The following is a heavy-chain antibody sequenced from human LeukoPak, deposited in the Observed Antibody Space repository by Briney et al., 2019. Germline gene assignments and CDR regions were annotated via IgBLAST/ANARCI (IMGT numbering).Heavy chain of an antibody. D-gene: IGHD5-18*01. CDR1: RFTFSDYS. Sequence: SGGSLSLSCAASRFTFSDYSMNWVRQAPGKGLEWVSSISSGSTFVYYADSVKGRFTISGDNAKNSLYLQMSSLRADDAAVYFCAKGSVDTAMVNGLWYFDLWGRGTLVTVSS. V-gene: IGHV3-21*01. CDR2: ISSGSTFV. J-gene: IGHJ2*01. CDR3: AKGSVDTAMVNGLWYFDL.